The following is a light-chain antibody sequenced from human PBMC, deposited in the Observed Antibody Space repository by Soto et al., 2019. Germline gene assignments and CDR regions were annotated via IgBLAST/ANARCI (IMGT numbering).Light chain of an antibody. CDR3: ASWDDSLNGHV. V-gene: IGLV1-44*01. J-gene: IGLJ1*01. Sequence: QSVLTQPSSASGTPGQRVTVSCSGSSSNIASNTVNWYQQLPGTAPKLLIYSNDQRPSGVPDRFSASKSGTSASLAISGLQSEDEPDYYCASWDDSLNGHVFGTGTKLTVL. CDR1: SSNIASNT. CDR2: SND.